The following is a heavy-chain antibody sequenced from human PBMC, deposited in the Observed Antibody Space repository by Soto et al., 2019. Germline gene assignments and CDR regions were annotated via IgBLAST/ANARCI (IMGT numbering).Heavy chain of an antibody. Sequence: SETLSLTCTVSGGSISSDYWTWIRQPPGKGLEWIGYIYYSGSTNYNPSLKSRVTISVDTSKKQFSLKLRSVTAADTAVYYCARDGGYSGRYPQWGQGTLVTVSS. V-gene: IGHV4-59*01. J-gene: IGHJ4*02. CDR2: IYYSGST. D-gene: IGHD1-26*01. CDR1: GGSISSDY. CDR3: ARDGGYSGRYPQ.